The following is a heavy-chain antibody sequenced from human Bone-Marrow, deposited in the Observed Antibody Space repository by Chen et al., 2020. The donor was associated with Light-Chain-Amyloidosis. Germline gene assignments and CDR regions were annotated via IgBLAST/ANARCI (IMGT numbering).Heavy chain of an antibody. J-gene: IGHJ3*02. CDR3: ARAVKQWLVQRCCAFDI. Sequence: EVELVESGGGLFQPGGSLGVACAAPGVTARSKYTSRVRQAPGKGLEWVSVIYSGGSTYYADSVKGRFTISRDNSKNTLYLQMNSRRAEDTAVYYCARAVKQWLVQRCCAFDIWGQGTMVTVSS. D-gene: IGHD6-19*01. CDR2: IYSGGST. V-gene: IGHV3-53*01. CDR1: GVTARSKY.